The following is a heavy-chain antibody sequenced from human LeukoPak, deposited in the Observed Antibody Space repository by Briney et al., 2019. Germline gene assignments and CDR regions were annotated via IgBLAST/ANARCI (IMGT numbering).Heavy chain of an antibody. J-gene: IGHJ4*02. Sequence: PGGSLRLSCGASGFTFTTHWIHWVRQAPGKGLVWVSRIKPDGSDTNYADSVKGRFTISRDNAKNTVYLQMNSLRAEDTAVYYCVRGQQQLEDYWGQGTLVIVSS. CDR2: IKPDGSDT. CDR3: VRGQQQLEDY. D-gene: IGHD6-13*01. CDR1: GFTFTTHW. V-gene: IGHV3-74*01.